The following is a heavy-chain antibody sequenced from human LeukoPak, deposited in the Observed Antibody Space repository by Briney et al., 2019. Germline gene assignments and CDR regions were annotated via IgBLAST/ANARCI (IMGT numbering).Heavy chain of an antibody. CDR2: IWYDGSNK. V-gene: IGHV3-33*01. CDR3: ACDYGDYHEYFQH. Sequence: GGSLRLSCAASGFTFSSYGMHWVRQAPGKGLEWVAVIWYDGSNKYYADSVKGRFTISRDNSKNTLYLQMNSLRAEDTAVYYCACDYGDYHEYFQHWGQGTLVTVFS. J-gene: IGHJ1*01. D-gene: IGHD4-17*01. CDR1: GFTFSSYG.